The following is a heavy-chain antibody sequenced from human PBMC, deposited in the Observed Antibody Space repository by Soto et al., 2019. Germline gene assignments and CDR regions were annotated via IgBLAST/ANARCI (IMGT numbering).Heavy chain of an antibody. J-gene: IGHJ4*02. CDR2: VKTKADGGTT. CDR3: TTLGPS. CDR1: GYNFSDAW. V-gene: IGHV3-15*07. Sequence: EVQLVESGGGLVKPGGSLRLSCVASGYNFSDAWMNWVRQAPGKGLEWVGHVKTKADGGTTDYAAYVKGRFIVSRDDSTNTLYLQMNSLKSEDTAVYYCTTLGPSWGQGTQVVVSS.